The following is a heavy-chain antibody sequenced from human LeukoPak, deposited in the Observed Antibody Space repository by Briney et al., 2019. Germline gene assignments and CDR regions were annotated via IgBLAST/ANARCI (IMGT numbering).Heavy chain of an antibody. D-gene: IGHD4-17*01. CDR3: ARGYDYGDFGDAFDI. Sequence: ASVKVSCKASGYTFTSYYMHWVRQAPGQGLEWMGWVNPNSGDTNYAQRFQGRVTMTRDTSINTAYMELSRLRSDDTAVYYCARGYDYGDFGDAFDIWGQGTVVTVSS. CDR1: GYTFTSYY. CDR2: VNPNSGDT. V-gene: IGHV1-2*02. J-gene: IGHJ3*02.